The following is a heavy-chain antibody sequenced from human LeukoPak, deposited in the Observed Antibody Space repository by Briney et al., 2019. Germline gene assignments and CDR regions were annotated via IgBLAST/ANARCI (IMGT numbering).Heavy chain of an antibody. CDR3: ARARYYYDSSGFQNWFDP. V-gene: IGHV4-4*07. CDR1: GGSISSYY. CDR2: IYTSGST. Sequence: PSETLSLTCTVSGGSISSYYWSWIRQPAGKGLEWIGRIYTSGSTTYNPSLKSRVTMSVDTSKNQFSRKLSSVTAADTAVYYCARARYYYDSSGFQNWFDPWGQGTLVTVSS. D-gene: IGHD3-22*01. J-gene: IGHJ5*02.